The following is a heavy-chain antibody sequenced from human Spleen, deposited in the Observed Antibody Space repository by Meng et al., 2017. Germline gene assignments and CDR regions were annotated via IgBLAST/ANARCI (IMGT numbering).Heavy chain of an antibody. D-gene: IGHD4-17*01. J-gene: IGHJ4*02. CDR3: ANEVTTVDY. Sequence: QVELSQSGPGLVKPPPPLSDTCADAEERVFSNIGGRSCLRQPPKGGVEWLERTYNGSKWYNQSAESVKSRITINPDTSKTQLFSQLSSVTPEDTDVYYCANEVTTVDYWGQGTLVTVSS. CDR2: TYNGSKWYN. V-gene: IGHV6-1*01. CDR1: EERVFSNIGG.